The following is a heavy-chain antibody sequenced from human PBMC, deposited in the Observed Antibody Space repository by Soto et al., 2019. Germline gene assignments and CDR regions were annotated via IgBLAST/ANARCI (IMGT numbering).Heavy chain of an antibody. D-gene: IGHD6-13*01. Sequence: QVQLVQSGAEVKKPGASVKVSCKASGYTFTSYAMHWVRQAPGQRLEWMGWINAGNGNTKYSQKFQGRVTITRDTAASTAYMELSSLRSEDTAVYYCARDSSSPPFWFDPWGQGTLVTVSS. J-gene: IGHJ5*02. V-gene: IGHV1-3*01. CDR2: INAGNGNT. CDR3: ARDSSSPPFWFDP. CDR1: GYTFTSYA.